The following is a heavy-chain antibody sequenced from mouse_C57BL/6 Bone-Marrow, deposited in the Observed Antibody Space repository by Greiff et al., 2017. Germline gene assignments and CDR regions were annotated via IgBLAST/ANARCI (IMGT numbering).Heavy chain of an antibody. CDR1: GFNIKDDY. D-gene: IGHD2-2*01. V-gene: IGHV14-4*01. Sequence: VQLQQSGAELVRPGASVKLSCTASGFNIKDDYMHWVKQRPEQGLEWIGWIDPENGDTEYASKFQGKATITADTSSNTAYLQLSSLTSEDTAVYYCTHLFCYGYEFYAMDYWGQGTSVTVSS. CDR2: IDPENGDT. CDR3: THLFCYGYEFYAMDY. J-gene: IGHJ4*01.